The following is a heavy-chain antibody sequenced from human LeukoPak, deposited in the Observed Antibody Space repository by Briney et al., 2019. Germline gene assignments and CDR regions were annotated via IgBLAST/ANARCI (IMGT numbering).Heavy chain of an antibody. CDR2: IIPIFGTA. CDR3: ARDRERYSYVYGGHYYYYMDV. J-gene: IGHJ6*03. CDR1: GGTFSSYA. Sequence: GASVKVSCKASGGTFSSYAISWVRQAPGQGLEWMGGIIPIFGTANYAQKFQGRVTITADKSTSTAYMELSSLRSEDTAVYYCARDRERYSYVYGGHYYYYMDVWGKGTTVTISS. D-gene: IGHD5-18*01. V-gene: IGHV1-69*06.